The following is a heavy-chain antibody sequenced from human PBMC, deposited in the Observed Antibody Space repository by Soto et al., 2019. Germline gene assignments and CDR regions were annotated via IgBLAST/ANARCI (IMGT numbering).Heavy chain of an antibody. V-gene: IGHV4-30-4*01. CDR3: ARHARRRYGDYDY. J-gene: IGHJ4*02. Sequence: QVHLQESGPGLVKPSQTLSLTCTVSGDSISSGDYYWTWIRQPPGKGLEWIGYIYYSGTTSRNPSLKSRVSISVDTSKNQLSLQLTSVTVADTAVYYCARHARRRYGDYDYWGQGTLVTVSS. CDR2: IYYSGTT. CDR1: GDSISSGDYY. D-gene: IGHD4-17*01.